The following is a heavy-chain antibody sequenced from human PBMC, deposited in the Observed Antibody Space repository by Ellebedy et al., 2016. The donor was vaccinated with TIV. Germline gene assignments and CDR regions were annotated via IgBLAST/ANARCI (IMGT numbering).Heavy chain of an antibody. CDR1: GFTFSSYA. CDR2: ISYDGSNK. V-gene: IGHV3-30*14. D-gene: IGHD5-18*01. CDR3: ARDQSYGDNY. J-gene: IGHJ4*02. Sequence: GESLKISXAASGFTFSSYAMHWVRQAPGKGLEWVAVISYDGSNKYYADSVKGRFTISRDNSKNTLYLQMNSLRAEDTAVYYCARDQSYGDNYWGQGTLVTVSS.